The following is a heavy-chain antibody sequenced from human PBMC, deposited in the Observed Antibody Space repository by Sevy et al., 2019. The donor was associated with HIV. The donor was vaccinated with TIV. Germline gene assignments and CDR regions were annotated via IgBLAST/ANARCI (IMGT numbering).Heavy chain of an antibody. CDR3: ARDGGCTSTSCLLYLDY. CDR1: GFTFSTYT. D-gene: IGHD2-2*01. CDR2: MSGFISYI. J-gene: IGHJ4*01. V-gene: IGHV3-21*01. Sequence: GGSLRLSCAVSGFTFSTYTMNWVRQAPGKGLEWVSSMSGFISYIYYAGSLMGRFTISRDNAKDSLYLQMNSLRAEDTAVYYCARDGGCTSTSCLLYLDYWGQGTLVTVSS.